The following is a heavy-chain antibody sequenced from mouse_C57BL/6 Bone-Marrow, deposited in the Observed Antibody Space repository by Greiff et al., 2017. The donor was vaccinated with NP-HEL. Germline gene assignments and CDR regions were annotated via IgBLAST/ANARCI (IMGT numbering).Heavy chain of an antibody. J-gene: IGHJ2*01. Sequence: VQLKESEGGLVQPGSSMKLSCTASGFTFSDYYMAWVRQVPEKGLEWVANINYDGSSTYYLDSLKSRFIISRDNAKNILYLQMSSLKSEDTATYYCARDCGDCYQLLDYWGQGTTLTVSS. CDR2: INYDGSST. CDR3: ARDCGDCYQLLDY. V-gene: IGHV5-16*01. D-gene: IGHD2-3*01. CDR1: GFTFSDYY.